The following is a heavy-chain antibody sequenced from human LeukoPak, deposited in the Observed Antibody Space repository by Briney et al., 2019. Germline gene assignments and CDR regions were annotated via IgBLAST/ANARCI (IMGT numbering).Heavy chain of an antibody. Sequence: ASVKVSFKASGGTFSSYAISWVRQAPGQGLEWMGGIIPIFGTANYAQKFQGRVTITADESTSTAYMELSSLRSEDTAVYYCASGDTAMVKNYWGQGTLVTVSS. D-gene: IGHD5-18*01. V-gene: IGHV1-69*13. J-gene: IGHJ4*02. CDR1: GGTFSSYA. CDR2: IIPIFGTA. CDR3: ASGDTAMVKNY.